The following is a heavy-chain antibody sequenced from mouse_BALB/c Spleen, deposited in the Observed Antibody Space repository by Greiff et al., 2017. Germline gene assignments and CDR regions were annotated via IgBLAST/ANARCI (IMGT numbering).Heavy chain of an antibody. CDR2: IYPGNSDT. CDR1: GYTFTSYW. CDR3: ARDTTATNYFDY. V-gene: IGHV1-5*01. D-gene: IGHD1-2*01. J-gene: IGHJ2*01. Sequence: VQLQQSGTVLARPGASVKMSCKASGYTFTSYWMHWVKQRPGQGLEWIGAIYPGNSDTSYNQKFKGKAKLTAVTSTSTAYMELSSLTNEDSAVYYCARDTTATNYFDYWGQGTTLTVSS.